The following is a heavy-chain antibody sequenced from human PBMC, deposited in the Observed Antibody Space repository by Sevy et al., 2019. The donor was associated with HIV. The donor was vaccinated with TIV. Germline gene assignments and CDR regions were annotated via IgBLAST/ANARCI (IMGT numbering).Heavy chain of an antibody. D-gene: IGHD3-3*01. J-gene: IGHJ6*03. CDR1: GFTFSSYS. CDR2: ISSSSFYV. CDR3: XRDPSXXFLEWSLGFYDMDV. V-gene: IGHV3-21*01. Sequence: GGSLRLSCAASGFTFSSYSMNWVRQAPGKGLEWVSSISSSSFYVYYADSVKGRFTISRDNAKNSLYLQMNSLRAEDXXXXXXXRDPSXXFLEWSLGFYDMDVWGKGTTVTVSS.